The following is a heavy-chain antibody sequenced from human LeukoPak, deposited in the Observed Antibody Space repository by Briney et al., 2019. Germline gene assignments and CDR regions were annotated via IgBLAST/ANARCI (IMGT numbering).Heavy chain of an antibody. J-gene: IGHJ5*02. CDR1: GGSISSYY. CDR2: IYYSGST. CDR3: ARALGYSSSSEFYWFDP. D-gene: IGHD6-6*01. V-gene: IGHV4-59*01. Sequence: SETLSLTCAVSGGSISSYYWSWIRQPPGKGRGWIGFIYYSGSTNYNPSLKSRVTISVDTSKNQFSLKLSSVTAADTAVYYCARALGYSSSSEFYWFDPWGQGTLVTVSS.